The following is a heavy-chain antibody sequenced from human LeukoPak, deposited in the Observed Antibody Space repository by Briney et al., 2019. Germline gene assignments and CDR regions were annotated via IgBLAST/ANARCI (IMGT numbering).Heavy chain of an antibody. CDR1: GGSISSSSYY. V-gene: IGHV4-39*01. D-gene: IGHD6-19*01. CDR3: ARHFGHSRGWYGDY. Sequence: SETLSLTCTVSGGSISSSSYYWGWIRQPPGKGLEWIGSIYYSGSTYYNPSLKSRVTISVDTSKNQFSLKLSSVTAADTAVYYCARHFGHSRGWYGDYWGQGTLVTVSS. J-gene: IGHJ4*02. CDR2: IYYSGST.